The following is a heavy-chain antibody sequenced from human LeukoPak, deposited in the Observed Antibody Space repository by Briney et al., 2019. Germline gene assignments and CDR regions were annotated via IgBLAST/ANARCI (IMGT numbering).Heavy chain of an antibody. Sequence: PSETLSLTCTVSGGSISSSSYYWGWIRQPPGKGLEWIGSIYYSGSTYYNPSLKSRVTISVDTSKNQFSLKLSSVTAADTAVYYCARGPAAGTLNFDYWGQGTLVTVSS. CDR2: IYYSGST. D-gene: IGHD6-13*01. CDR3: ARGPAAGTLNFDY. CDR1: GGSISSSSYY. J-gene: IGHJ4*02. V-gene: IGHV4-39*07.